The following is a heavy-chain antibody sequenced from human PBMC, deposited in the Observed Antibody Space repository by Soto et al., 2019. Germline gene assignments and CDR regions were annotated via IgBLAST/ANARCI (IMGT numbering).Heavy chain of an antibody. V-gene: IGHV4-31*03. D-gene: IGHD3-22*01. CDR2: IYYSGST. Sequence: SETLSLTCTVSGGSISSGGYYWSWIRQHPGKGLEWIGYIYYSGSTYYNPSLKSRVTISVDTSKNQFSLKLSSVTAADTAVYYCARDSYYDSSGYPVGYFDYWGQGTLVTVSSGKASVYYCAKDLLELSYYYGMDVWGQGTTVTVSS. CDR1: GGSISSGGYY. CDR3: ARDSYYDSSGYPVGYFDYWGQGTLVTVSSGKASVYYCAKDLLELSYYYGMDV. J-gene: IGHJ6*02.